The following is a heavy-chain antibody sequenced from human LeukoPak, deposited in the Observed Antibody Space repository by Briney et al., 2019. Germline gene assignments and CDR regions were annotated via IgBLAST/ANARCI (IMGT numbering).Heavy chain of an antibody. J-gene: IGHJ5*02. Sequence: PSETLSLTCIVSGGSISGNGFFWGWIRLPPGKGLEWIGSIYYTGTTYYNPSLKSRVTISIDTSKNQFSLKLNSVTAADTAVYYCARDRGQLVRRNWFDPWGQGTLVTVSS. CDR1: GGSISGNGFF. V-gene: IGHV4-39*07. D-gene: IGHD6-6*01. CDR2: IYYTGTT. CDR3: ARDRGQLVRRNWFDP.